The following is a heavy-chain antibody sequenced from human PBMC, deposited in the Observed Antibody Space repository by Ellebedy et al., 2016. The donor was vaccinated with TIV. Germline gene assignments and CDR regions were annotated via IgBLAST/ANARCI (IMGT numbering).Heavy chain of an antibody. D-gene: IGHD3-10*01. J-gene: IGHJ4*02. CDR2: IGVSGTGT. CDR1: GFTLSSSA. V-gene: IGHV3-23*01. Sequence: PGGSLRLSCAASGFTLSSSAMSWVRQAPGKGPEWVAAIGVSGTGTYYPDSVKGRFSISRDNSKNTLYLHMNSLRAEDTAVYYCAKGTYYYEAGTYLAFDSWGQGTLVTVSS. CDR3: AKGTYYYEAGTYLAFDS.